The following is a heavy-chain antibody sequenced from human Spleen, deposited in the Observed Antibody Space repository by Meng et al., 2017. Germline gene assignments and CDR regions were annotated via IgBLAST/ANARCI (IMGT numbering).Heavy chain of an antibody. CDR3: ARDRGIGRYYFDY. CDR2: IIPIFGTA. D-gene: IGHD1-26*01. J-gene: IGHJ4*02. CDR1: GGPVSSYA. V-gene: IGHV1-69*05. Sequence: GAGGKKPGSSVKVSCKASGGPVSSYAISWVRQAPGQGLEWMGGIIPIFGTANYAQKFQGRVTITTDESTSTAYMELSSLRSEDTAVYYCARDRGIGRYYFDYWGQGTLVTVSS.